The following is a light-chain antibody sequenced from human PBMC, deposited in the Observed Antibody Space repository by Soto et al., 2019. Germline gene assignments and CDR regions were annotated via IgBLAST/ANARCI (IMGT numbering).Light chain of an antibody. V-gene: IGLV1-51*01. J-gene: IGLJ1*01. CDR1: SSNIGNNY. CDR2: DNN. Sequence: QSVLTQPPSVSAAPGQKVTISCSGSSSNIGNNYVSWYQQLPGTAPKLLIYDNNKRPSGIPDRFSGSKSGTSATLGITGLQTGDEADYYCGTWDSSLSAGFYVLGTGTKVT. CDR3: GTWDSSLSAGFYV.